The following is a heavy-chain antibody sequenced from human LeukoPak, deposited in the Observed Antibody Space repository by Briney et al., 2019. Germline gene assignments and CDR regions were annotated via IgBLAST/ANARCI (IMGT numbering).Heavy chain of an antibody. Sequence: GGSLRLSCEASGFIFSNYWMAWVRQAPGKGLEWVANIKEDGSDKNYVESMKGRYTISRDNAQNSLYLQMNRLGVEDTAVYYCARERRDGYNLDYYYYMDVWGKGTTVTVSS. CDR3: ARERRDGYNLDYYYYMDV. V-gene: IGHV3-7*01. D-gene: IGHD5-24*01. J-gene: IGHJ6*03. CDR2: IKEDGSDK. CDR1: GFIFSNYW.